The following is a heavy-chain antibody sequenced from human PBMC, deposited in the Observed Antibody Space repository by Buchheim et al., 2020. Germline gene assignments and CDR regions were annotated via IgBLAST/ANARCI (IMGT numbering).Heavy chain of an antibody. Sequence: EVQLVESGGGLVKPGGSLRLSCAASGFTFSNAWMSWVRQAPGKGLEWVGRIKSKTDGGTTDYAAPVKGRFTISRDDSKNTLYLQMNSLKTEDTAVYYCTTDLPGVYYDSSGYPSGYYYYGMDVWGQGTT. CDR2: IKSKTDGGTT. D-gene: IGHD3-22*01. CDR1: GFTFSNAW. J-gene: IGHJ6*02. V-gene: IGHV3-15*01. CDR3: TTDLPGVYYDSSGYPSGYYYYGMDV.